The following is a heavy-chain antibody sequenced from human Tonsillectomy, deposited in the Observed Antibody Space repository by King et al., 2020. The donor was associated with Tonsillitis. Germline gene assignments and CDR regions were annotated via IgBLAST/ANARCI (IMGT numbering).Heavy chain of an antibody. Sequence: VQLVESGGGLVQPGGSLRLSCAASGFTFSSYAMNWVRQAPGKGLEWVSSVSDSGGPTYYADSVKGRFTISRDNSKNTLYLQMDSLRVEDTAVYYCAKTSNNHYYHSAMDFWGQGTTVTVSS. CDR1: GFTFSSYA. CDR2: VSDSGGPT. J-gene: IGHJ6*02. V-gene: IGHV3-23*04. D-gene: IGHD1/OR15-1a*01. CDR3: AKTSNNHYYHSAMDF.